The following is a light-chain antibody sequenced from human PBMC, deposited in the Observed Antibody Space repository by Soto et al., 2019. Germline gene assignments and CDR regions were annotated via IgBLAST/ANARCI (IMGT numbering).Light chain of an antibody. CDR3: QQYGSSPLT. J-gene: IGKJ4*01. Sequence: EIVLTQSPVTLSVSPGESATLSCRASERISNNLAWYQQKPGQAPRLLIYGASSRASGIPDRFSGSWSGTDFTLTISRLEPEDFVVYYCQQYGSSPLTFGGGTKVDIK. V-gene: IGKV3-20*01. CDR1: ERISNN. CDR2: GAS.